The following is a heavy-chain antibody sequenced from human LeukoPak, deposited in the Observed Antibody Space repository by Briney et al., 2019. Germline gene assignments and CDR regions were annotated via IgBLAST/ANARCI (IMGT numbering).Heavy chain of an antibody. D-gene: IGHD3-3*01. CDR1: GYTFTSYD. V-gene: IGHV1-8*01. J-gene: IGHJ6*02. CDR2: MNPNSGNT. Sequence: ASVKVSCEASGYTFTSYDINWVRQATGQGLEWMGWMNPNSGNTGYAQKFQGRVTMTRNTSISTAYMELSSLRSEDTAVYYCARGMSYDFWSGYYRFYYYGMDVWGQGTTVTVSS. CDR3: ARGMSYDFWSGYYRFYYYGMDV.